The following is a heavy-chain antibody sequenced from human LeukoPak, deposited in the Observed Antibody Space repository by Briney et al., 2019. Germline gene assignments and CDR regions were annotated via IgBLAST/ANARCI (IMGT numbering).Heavy chain of an antibody. CDR3: ALTYWGGDCYSDDAFDV. CDR2: IYTSGST. J-gene: IGHJ3*01. D-gene: IGHD2-21*02. CDR1: GVSLCSNNYY. Sequence: PSETLSLTCTVSGVSLCSNNYYWRWIRQPAGKGLEWIGRIYTSGSTNYHPSLKSRVTISVDTSKNQFSLKVSSGTAADTAVYFCALTYWGGDCYSDDAFDVWGQGTMATVSS. V-gene: IGHV4-61*02.